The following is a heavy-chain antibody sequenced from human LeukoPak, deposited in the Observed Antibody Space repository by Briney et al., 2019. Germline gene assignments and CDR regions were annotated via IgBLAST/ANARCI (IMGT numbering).Heavy chain of an antibody. CDR2: IYHSGST. CDR3: ARDGAEDSTTSYYYYYMDV. CDR1: GGSISSGGYY. D-gene: IGHD1-1*01. V-gene: IGHV4-30-2*01. Sequence: SETLSLTCTVSGGSISSGGYYWSWIRQPPGKGLEWIGYIYHSGSTYYNPSLKSRVTISVDRSKNQFSLKLSSVTATDTAVYYCARDGAEDSTTSYYYYYMDVWGKGTTVTVSS. J-gene: IGHJ6*03.